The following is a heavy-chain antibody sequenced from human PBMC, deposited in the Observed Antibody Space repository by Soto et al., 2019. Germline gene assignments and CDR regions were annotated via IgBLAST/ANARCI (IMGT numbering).Heavy chain of an antibody. CDR3: ARSSAVITTLDYFDY. Sequence: PSETLSLTCTVSGGSISSSSYYWGWIRQPPGKGLEWIGYIYYSGSTYYNPSLKSRVTISVDRSKNQFSLKLSSVTAADTAVYYCARSSAVITTLDYFDYWGQGTLVTVSS. CDR2: IYYSGST. CDR1: GGSISSSSYY. V-gene: IGHV4-39*01. D-gene: IGHD3-22*01. J-gene: IGHJ4*02.